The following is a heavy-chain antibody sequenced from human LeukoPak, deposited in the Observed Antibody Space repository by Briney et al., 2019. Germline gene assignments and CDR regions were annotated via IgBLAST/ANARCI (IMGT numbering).Heavy chain of an antibody. J-gene: IGHJ4*02. Sequence: ASVKVSCKASGYTFTGYYMHWVRQAPGQGLEWMGWINPKSGGTNYAQKFQGRVTMTRDTSISTAYMELSRLRSDDTAVYYCARVGRYSGYDLDYWGQGTLVTVSS. CDR3: ARVGRYSGYDLDY. CDR1: GYTFTGYY. V-gene: IGHV1-2*02. D-gene: IGHD5-12*01. CDR2: INPKSGGT.